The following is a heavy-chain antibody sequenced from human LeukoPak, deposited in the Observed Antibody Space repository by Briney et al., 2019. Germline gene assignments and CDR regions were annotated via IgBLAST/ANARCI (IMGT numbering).Heavy chain of an antibody. CDR3: AKGSYYYDSSGYYLGDFDY. Sequence: GGSLRLSCAASGFTFSSYVMSWVRQAPGKGLEWVSAISGGGGRTYYADSVKGRFTISRDNSKNTLYLQMNSLRAEDTAVYYCAKGSYYYDSSGYYLGDFDYWGQGTLVTVSS. D-gene: IGHD3-22*01. CDR1: GFTFSSYV. J-gene: IGHJ4*02. CDR2: ISGGGGRT. V-gene: IGHV3-23*01.